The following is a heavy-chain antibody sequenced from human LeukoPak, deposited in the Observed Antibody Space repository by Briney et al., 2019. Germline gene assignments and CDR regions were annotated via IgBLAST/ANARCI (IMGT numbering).Heavy chain of an antibody. V-gene: IGHV3-48*01. CDR2: ISSSSGTI. CDR1: GFTFSSYS. Sequence: PGGSLRLSCAASGFTFSSYSMNWVRQAPGKGLEWVSYISSSSGTIYYADSVKGRFTISRDNAKNSLYLQMNSLRAEDTAVYYCARDRYSSGFDYWGQGTLVTVSS. CDR3: ARDRYSSGFDY. D-gene: IGHD6-19*01. J-gene: IGHJ4*02.